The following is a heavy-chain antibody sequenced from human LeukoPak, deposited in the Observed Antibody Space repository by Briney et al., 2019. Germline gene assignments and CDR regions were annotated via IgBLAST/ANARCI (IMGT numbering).Heavy chain of an antibody. CDR1: GGSISSYY. D-gene: IGHD1-14*01. Sequence: SETLSLTCSVSGGSISSYYWSWIRQPPGKGLEWIGYIYYSGSTNYNPSLKSRVIISVDTSKNQFSLKLSSVTAADTAVYYCARRGLTDWYFDLWGRGTLVTVSS. V-gene: IGHV4-59*08. J-gene: IGHJ2*01. CDR3: ARRGLTDWYFDL. CDR2: IYYSGST.